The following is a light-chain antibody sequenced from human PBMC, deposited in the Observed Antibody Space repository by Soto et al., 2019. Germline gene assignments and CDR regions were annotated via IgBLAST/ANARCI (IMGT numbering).Light chain of an antibody. CDR2: DAS. Sequence: EIVLTQSPGTLYLSPGERATLSCRASQSVSNTYLAWYQQKSGQAPRLLIYDASSRATDIPDRFSGSGSGTDFTLTISRLEPEDFAVYYCQQYGRSPGLFTFGPGTKVDIK. V-gene: IGKV3-20*01. J-gene: IGKJ3*01. CDR3: QQYGRSPGLFT. CDR1: QSVSNTY.